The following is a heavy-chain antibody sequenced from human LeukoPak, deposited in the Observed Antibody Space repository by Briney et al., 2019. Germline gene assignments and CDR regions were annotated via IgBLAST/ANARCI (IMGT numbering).Heavy chain of an antibody. V-gene: IGHV4-59*01. J-gene: IGHJ3*02. CDR2: IYYSGTT. Sequence: SETLSLTCTVSGGSIGSIYWSWVRQPPGEGLGWIGYIYYSGTTSYNPSLKSRVTISVDTSKNQFSLKLSAVTAADTAVYYCARDYYDSRGEDFDIWGLGTMVTVSS. D-gene: IGHD3-22*01. CDR1: GGSIGSIY. CDR3: ARDYYDSRGEDFDI.